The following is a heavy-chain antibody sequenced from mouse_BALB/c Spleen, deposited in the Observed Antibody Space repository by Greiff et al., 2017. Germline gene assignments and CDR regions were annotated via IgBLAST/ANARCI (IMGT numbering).Heavy chain of an antibody. CDR1: GYTFTSYT. Sequence: QVQLKQSAAELARPGASVKMSCKASGYTFTSYTMHWVKQRPGQGLEWIGYINPSSGYTEYNQKFKDKTTLTADKSSSTAYMQLSSLTSEDSAVYYCARVLNYYGFFDYWGQGTTLTVSS. J-gene: IGHJ2*01. D-gene: IGHD1-2*01. CDR3: ARVLNYYGFFDY. V-gene: IGHV1-4*02. CDR2: INPSSGYT.